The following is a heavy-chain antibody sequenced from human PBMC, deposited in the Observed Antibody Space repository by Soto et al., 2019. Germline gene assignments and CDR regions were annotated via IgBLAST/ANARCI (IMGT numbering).Heavy chain of an antibody. V-gene: IGHV1-3*01. CDR2: INAGNGNT. CDR1: GYTFTSYA. CDR3: ARVGGYCSGGSCYSVFNGWFDP. Sequence: ASVKVSCKASGYTFTSYAMHWVRQAPGQRLEWMGWINAGNGNTKYSQKFQGRVTITRDTSASTAYMELSSLRSEDTAVYYCARVGGYCSGGSCYSVFNGWFDPWAQGTLVTVSS. J-gene: IGHJ5*02. D-gene: IGHD2-15*01.